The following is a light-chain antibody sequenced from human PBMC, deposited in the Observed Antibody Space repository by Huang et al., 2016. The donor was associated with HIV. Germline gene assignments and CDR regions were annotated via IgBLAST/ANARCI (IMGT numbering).Light chain of an antibody. CDR3: QQYYTSPYT. Sequence: DIVMTQSPDSLAVSLGERATINCTSSQSILYSSNNKNYLAWFQQKPGHPPTLPMTWASTRESGVPARFSGSGSGTDFTLTITSLQAGDVAVYYCQQYYTSPYTFGQGTKLEIK. CDR2: WAS. V-gene: IGKV4-1*01. J-gene: IGKJ2*01. CDR1: QSILYSSNNKNY.